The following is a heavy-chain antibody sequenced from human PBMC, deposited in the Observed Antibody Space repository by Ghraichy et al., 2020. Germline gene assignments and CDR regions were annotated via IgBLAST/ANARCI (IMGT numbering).Heavy chain of an antibody. CDR2: IGSSGAYI. D-gene: IGHD6-13*01. J-gene: IGHJ4*02. Sequence: GALRLSCAASGFTFGNFAMRWVRQAPGKGLEWVAGIGSSGAYIFYADSVKGRFTISRDNSKNTLYLQMNSLRAEDTAVYYCAKGDVASSWYSGIDYWGQGSLVTVSS. CDR1: GFTFGNFA. CDR3: AKGDVASSWYSGIDY. V-gene: IGHV3-23*01.